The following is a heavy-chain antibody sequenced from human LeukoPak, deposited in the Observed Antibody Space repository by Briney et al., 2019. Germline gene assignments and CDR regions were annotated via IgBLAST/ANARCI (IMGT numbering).Heavy chain of an antibody. CDR2: INHSGST. V-gene: IGHV4-34*01. CDR1: GGAFSGYY. D-gene: IGHD3-9*01. CDR3: ARGSGALTGYIYYYYGMDV. J-gene: IGHJ6*02. Sequence: PSETLSLTCAVYGGAFSGYYWSWIRQPPGKGLEWIGEINHSGSTNYNPSLKSRVTISVDTSKNQFSLKLSSVTAADTAVYYCARGSGALTGYIYYYYGMDVWGQGTTVTVSS.